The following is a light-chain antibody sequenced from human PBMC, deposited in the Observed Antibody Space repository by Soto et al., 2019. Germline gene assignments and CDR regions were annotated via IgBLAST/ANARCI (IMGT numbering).Light chain of an antibody. J-gene: IGKJ4*01. CDR2: DAS. Sequence: TQNPSSPYASVGDGVTLTCRASQSISSWLAWYQQTLGRATRLLIYDASSLESGVPSRFSGSGYGTEFTLTISSLQPDDFANYDCQQYNTYYSLTFGGGTKVDI. V-gene: IGKV1-5*01. CDR1: QSISSW. CDR3: QQYNTYYSLT.